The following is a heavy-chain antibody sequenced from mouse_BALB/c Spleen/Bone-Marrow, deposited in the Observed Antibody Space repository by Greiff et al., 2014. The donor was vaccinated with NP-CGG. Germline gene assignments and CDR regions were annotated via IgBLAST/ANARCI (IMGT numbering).Heavy chain of an antibody. Sequence: DVKLVESGPELVKPGASVKISCKASGYSFTGYYMHWVKQSHVKSLEWIGRINPYNGATSYNQNFKDKASLTVGKSSSTAYMELHRLTSEDSAVYYCARGGWDWYFDVWGAGTTVTVSS. CDR2: INPYNGAT. J-gene: IGHJ1*01. CDR3: ARGGWDWYFDV. V-gene: IGHV1-31*01. CDR1: GYSFTGYY.